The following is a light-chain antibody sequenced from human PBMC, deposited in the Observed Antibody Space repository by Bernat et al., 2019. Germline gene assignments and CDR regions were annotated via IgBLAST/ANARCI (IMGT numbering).Light chain of an antibody. CDR1: QTIRDY. CDR3: QQSYHNPLT. V-gene: IGKV1-39*01. CDR2: AAS. J-gene: IGKJ4*01. Sequence: DIQMTQSPSSLPASVGDRVTITCRASQTIRDYLSWYQQTPGKAPKLLMYAASNLHSGVPSRFSGSGSGTDFTLTINNLQPEDFATYYCQQSYHNPLTFGGGTKVEIK.